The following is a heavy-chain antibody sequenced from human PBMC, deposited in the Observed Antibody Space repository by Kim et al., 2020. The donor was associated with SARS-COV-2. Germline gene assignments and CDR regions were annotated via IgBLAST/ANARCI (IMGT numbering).Heavy chain of an antibody. Sequence: SETLSLTCTVSGGSISSSSYYWGWIRQPPGKGLEWIGSIYYSGSTYYNPSLKSRVTISVDTSKNQFSLKLSSVTAADTAVYYCASQRSSSWYYYYYGMDVWGQGTTVTVSS. CDR3: ASQRSSSWYYYYYGMDV. CDR2: IYYSGST. V-gene: IGHV4-39*01. CDR1: GGSISSSSYY. J-gene: IGHJ6*02. D-gene: IGHD6-13*01.